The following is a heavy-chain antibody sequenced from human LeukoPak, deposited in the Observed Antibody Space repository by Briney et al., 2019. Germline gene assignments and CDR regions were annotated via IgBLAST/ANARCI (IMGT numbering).Heavy chain of an antibody. CDR1: GGTFSSYA. D-gene: IGHD6-6*01. CDR3: ARMDRGSSSPNL. CDR2: IIPILGIA. Sequence: SVKVSCKASGGTFSSYAIIWVRQAPGQGLEWMGRIIPILGIANYAQKFQGRVTITADKSTSTAYMELSSLRSEDTAVYYCARMDRGSSSPNLWGQGTLVTVSS. V-gene: IGHV1-69*04. J-gene: IGHJ5*02.